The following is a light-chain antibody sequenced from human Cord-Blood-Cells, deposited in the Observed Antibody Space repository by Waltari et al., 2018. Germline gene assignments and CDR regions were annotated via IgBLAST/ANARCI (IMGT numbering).Light chain of an antibody. CDR2: YAS. J-gene: IGKJ4*01. Sequence: AIRMTQSPFSLSASVGDRVTITCWASQGISSYLAWYQQKPAKAPKLFIYYASSLRSGVPSRFSGSGSGTDYTLTISSLQPEDFATYYRQQYYSTPRTFGGGTKVEIK. CDR3: QQYYSTPRT. CDR1: QGISSY. V-gene: IGKV1D-43*01.